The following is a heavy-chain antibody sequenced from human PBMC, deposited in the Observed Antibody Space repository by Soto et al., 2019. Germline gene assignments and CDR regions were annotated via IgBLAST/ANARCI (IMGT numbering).Heavy chain of an antibody. D-gene: IGHD3-10*01. CDR2: INHSGST. CDR3: ARGWGRGLLWFGDHPP. V-gene: IGHV4-34*01. J-gene: IGHJ4*02. Sequence: SETLSLTCAVYGGSFSGYYWSWIRQPPGKGLEWIGEINHSGSTNYNPSLKSRVTISVDTSKNQFSLKLSSVTAADTAVYYCARGWGRGLLWFGDHPPRGQGTLVTSPQ. CDR1: GGSFSGYY.